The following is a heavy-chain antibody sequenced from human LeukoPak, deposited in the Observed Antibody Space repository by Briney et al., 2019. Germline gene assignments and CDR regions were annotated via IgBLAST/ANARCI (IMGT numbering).Heavy chain of an antibody. Sequence: PGGSLRLSCTASGFTLSSYWMSWVRQAPGKGLEWVANIKQDGSDKYYVDSVKGRFTISRDNAKNSLYLQMNSLRAEDTAVYFCVRSIGAADSLWGQGTLVTVSS. CDR1: GFTLSSYW. D-gene: IGHD6-13*01. CDR2: IKQDGSDK. V-gene: IGHV3-7*04. CDR3: VRSIGAADSL. J-gene: IGHJ4*02.